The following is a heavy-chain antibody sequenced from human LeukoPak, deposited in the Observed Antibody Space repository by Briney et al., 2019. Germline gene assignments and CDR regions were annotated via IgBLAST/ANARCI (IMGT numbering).Heavy chain of an antibody. V-gene: IGHV4-4*02. CDR3: ARVSSEATTVDY. D-gene: IGHD1-26*01. CDR1: GGTISSSNW. J-gene: IGHJ4*02. Sequence: SETLSLTCAVSGGTISSSNWWSWVRPPPGKGLEWIGEIYHSGSTNYNPSLKSRVTISVDKSKNQFSLKLSSVTAADTAVYYCARVSSEATTVDYWGQGTLVTVSS. CDR2: IYHSGST.